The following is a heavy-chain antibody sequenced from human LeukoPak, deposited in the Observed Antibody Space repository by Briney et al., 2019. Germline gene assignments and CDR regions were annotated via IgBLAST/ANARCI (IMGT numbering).Heavy chain of an antibody. J-gene: IGHJ4*02. Sequence: GRSLRLSCAASGFTFDDYAMHWVRQAPGKGLEWVSGISWNSGSVGYADSVKGRLTISRDNAKNSLYLQMNSLRAEDTALYYCAKSPDSSGGDFDYWGQGTLVTVSS. CDR1: GFTFDDYA. V-gene: IGHV3-9*01. D-gene: IGHD3-22*01. CDR2: ISWNSGSV. CDR3: AKSPDSSGGDFDY.